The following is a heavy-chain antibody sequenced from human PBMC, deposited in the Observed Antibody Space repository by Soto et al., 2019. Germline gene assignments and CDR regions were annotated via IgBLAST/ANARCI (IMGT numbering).Heavy chain of an antibody. D-gene: IGHD3-10*01. Sequence: TGGSLRLSCAASGFTVSSFWMSWVRQAPGKGLEWVANIKTDGSETHYVDSVKGRFTISRDNPKTSLFPQMNSLRVEDTAVYFCTSDRYPRFYHGSGSYPYYWGQGTPVTVSS. CDR1: GFTVSSFW. CDR2: IKTDGSET. CDR3: TSDRYPRFYHGSGSYPYY. J-gene: IGHJ4*02. V-gene: IGHV3-7*03.